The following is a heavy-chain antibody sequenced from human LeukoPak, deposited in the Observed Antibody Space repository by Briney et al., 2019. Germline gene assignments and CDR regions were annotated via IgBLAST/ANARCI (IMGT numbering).Heavy chain of an antibody. J-gene: IGHJ4*02. CDR2: MYYSGST. D-gene: IGHD3-3*01. CDR3: ARHTSIFGHFGY. CDR1: GGSISSSSYY. V-gene: IGHV4-39*01. Sequence: SETLSLTCTVSGGSISSSSYYWGWIRQPPGKGLEWIGSMYYSGSTYYNPSLKSRVTISVDTSKNQFSLKLSSVTAADTAVYYSARHTSIFGHFGYWGQGTLVTVSS.